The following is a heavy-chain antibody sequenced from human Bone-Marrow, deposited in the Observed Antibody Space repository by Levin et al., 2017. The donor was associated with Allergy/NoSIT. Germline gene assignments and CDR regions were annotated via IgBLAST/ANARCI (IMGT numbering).Heavy chain of an antibody. J-gene: IGHJ6*02. Sequence: ASVKVSCKASGYFFIDYYIHWVRQAPGQGLEWMAWINPDSGGTDFAQKFQGRVTLTRDTSSSTTFMDLKRLTSDDTAIYYCARRGSVHYDMDVWGQGTTVTVSS. D-gene: IGHD6-25*01. CDR1: GYFFIDYY. CDR2: INPDSGGT. V-gene: IGHV1-2*02. CDR3: ARRGSVHYDMDV.